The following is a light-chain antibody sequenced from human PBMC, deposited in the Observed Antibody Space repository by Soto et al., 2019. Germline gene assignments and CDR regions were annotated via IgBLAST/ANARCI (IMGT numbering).Light chain of an antibody. CDR2: EGT. Sequence: ALAQPASVSGSPGQSITISCTGTNNLVSWYQQHPGKAPKVVVYEGTKRPSGVSNRFSGSNSGGTASLTISGLQAKDEASYFCCAYVGARSYVFGPGTKVTVL. V-gene: IGLV2-23*01. CDR1: NNL. CDR3: CAYVGARSYV. J-gene: IGLJ1*01.